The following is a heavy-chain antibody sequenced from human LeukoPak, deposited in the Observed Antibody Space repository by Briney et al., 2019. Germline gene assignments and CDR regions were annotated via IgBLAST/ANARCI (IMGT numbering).Heavy chain of an antibody. CDR2: IYPGDSDT. V-gene: IGHV5-51*01. Sequence: ESLKISRKGSGYSLTSYWIGWVRQMPGKGLEWMGIIYPGDSDTRYSPSFQGQVTISADKSISTAYLQWSSLKASDTAMYYFARQRDIVLMPLGPLDYWGQGTLVTVSS. CDR3: ARQRDIVLMPLGPLDY. CDR1: GYSLTSYW. D-gene: IGHD2-8*01. J-gene: IGHJ4*02.